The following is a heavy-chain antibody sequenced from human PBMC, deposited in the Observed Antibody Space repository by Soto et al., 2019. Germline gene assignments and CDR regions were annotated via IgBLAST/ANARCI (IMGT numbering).Heavy chain of an antibody. D-gene: IGHD2-8*02. CDR1: GFTFSLYA. CDR2: IWGDGSDK. Sequence: GGSLRLSCAACGFTFSLYAIHGVRQAPGKGLEWVAAIWGDGSDKKYADSVKGRFTVSRDNSKNTLYLQMNSLRDEDTAVYFCATSGDCTGTSCHLRGCFDTWGPGTLVTVSS. J-gene: IGHJ5*02. CDR3: ATSGDCTGTSCHLRGCFDT. V-gene: IGHV3-33*01.